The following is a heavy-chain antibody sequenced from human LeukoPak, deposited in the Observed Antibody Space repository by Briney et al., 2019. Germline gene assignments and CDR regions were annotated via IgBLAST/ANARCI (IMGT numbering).Heavy chain of an antibody. Sequence: ASVKVSCKASEYTFTGYYIHWVRQAPGQGLEWMGRLNPNTGGTNYAQNFQGRVTMTRDTSISTVYMELSSLRSEDTAVYYCARDGATSDYWGQGTLVTVSS. CDR1: EYTFTGYY. D-gene: IGHD1-26*01. J-gene: IGHJ4*02. CDR3: ARDGATSDY. V-gene: IGHV1-2*06. CDR2: LNPNTGGT.